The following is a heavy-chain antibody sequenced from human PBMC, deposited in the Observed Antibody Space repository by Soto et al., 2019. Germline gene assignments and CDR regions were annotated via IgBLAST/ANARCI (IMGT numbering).Heavy chain of an antibody. CDR3: ARGIVVVPAAMLHYGMDV. CDR1: GGTFSSYA. D-gene: IGHD2-2*01. V-gene: IGHV1-69*13. Sequence: SVKVSCKASGGTFSSYAISWVRQAPGQGLEWMGGIIPIFGTANYAQKFQGRVTITADESTSTAYMELSSLRSEDTAVYYCARGIVVVPAAMLHYGMDVWGQGTTVTVSS. J-gene: IGHJ6*02. CDR2: IIPIFGTA.